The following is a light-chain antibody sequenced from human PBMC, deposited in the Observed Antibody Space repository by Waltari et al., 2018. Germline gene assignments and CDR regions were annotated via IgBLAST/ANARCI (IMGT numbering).Light chain of an antibody. V-gene: IGLV1-44*01. CDR2: SDY. CDR3: STWDDSLSGVV. CDR1: SFNIGSNV. J-gene: IGLJ3*02. Sequence: QSVLTQPPSASGAPGQRVTISCSGSSFNIGSNVVHWYQQLPGAAPKLLIYSDYQRPSGVPDRFSGSKSGTSASLAISALQSEDEAEYYCSTWDDSLSGVVFGVGTKLTVL.